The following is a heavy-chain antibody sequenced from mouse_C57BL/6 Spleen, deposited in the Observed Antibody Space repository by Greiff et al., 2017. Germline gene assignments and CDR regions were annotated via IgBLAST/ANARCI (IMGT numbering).Heavy chain of an antibody. CDR2: IDPETGGT. J-gene: IGHJ3*01. Sequence: QVQLQQSGAELVRPGASVTLSCKASGYTFTDYEMHWVKQTPVHGLEWIGAIDPETGGTAYNQKFKGKAILTADKSSSTAYMELRSLTSEDSAVYYCTRWGYYGLGGFAYWGQGTLVTVSA. V-gene: IGHV1-15*01. CDR1: GYTFTDYE. D-gene: IGHD1-2*01. CDR3: TRWGYYGLGGFAY.